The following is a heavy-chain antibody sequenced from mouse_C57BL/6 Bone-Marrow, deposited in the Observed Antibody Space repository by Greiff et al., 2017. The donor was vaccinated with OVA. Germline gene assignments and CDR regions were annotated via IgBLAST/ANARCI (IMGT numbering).Heavy chain of an antibody. Sequence: QVQLQQPGAELVMPGASVKLSCKASGYTFTSYWMHWVKQRPGQGLEWIGELDPSDSYTNYNQKFKGKSTLTVDKSSSTAYMQLSSLTSEDSAVYYCITTVVGRAMDYWGQGTSVTVSS. CDR2: LDPSDSYT. CDR3: ITTVVGRAMDY. D-gene: IGHD1-1*01. J-gene: IGHJ4*01. CDR1: GYTFTSYW. V-gene: IGHV1-69*01.